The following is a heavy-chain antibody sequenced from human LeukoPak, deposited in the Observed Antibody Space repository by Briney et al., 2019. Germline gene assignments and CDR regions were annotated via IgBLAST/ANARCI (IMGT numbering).Heavy chain of an antibody. CDR1: GGTFITSG. Sequence: ASVKVSCKTSGGTFITSGISWVRQAPGQGLEWMGRINPNSGGTNYAQKFQGRVTMTRDTSISTAYMELSRLRSDDTAVYYCARGDYLDYWGQGTLVTVSS. CDR2: INPNSGGT. V-gene: IGHV1-2*06. CDR3: ARGDYLDY. J-gene: IGHJ4*02.